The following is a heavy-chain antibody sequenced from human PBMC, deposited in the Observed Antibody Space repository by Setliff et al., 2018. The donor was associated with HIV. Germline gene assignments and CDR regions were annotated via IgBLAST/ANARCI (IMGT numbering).Heavy chain of an antibody. CDR1: GYTFSSQY. J-gene: IGHJ4*02. CDR2: IDSSGGRA. D-gene: IGHD2-8*01. Sequence: ASVKVSCKTSGYTFSSQYMHWVRQAPGQGLEWMGIIDSSGGRANYAQTFQGRVTMTRDRATSTVYMELSSLRAEDTAVYYCARGHCTNGVCDMSLQDYFDSWGQGTLVTVSS. V-gene: IGHV1-46*01. CDR3: ARGHCTNGVCDMSLQDYFDS.